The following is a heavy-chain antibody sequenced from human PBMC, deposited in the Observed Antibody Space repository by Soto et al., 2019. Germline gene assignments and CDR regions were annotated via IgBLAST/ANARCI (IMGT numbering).Heavy chain of an antibody. CDR1: GFTFSSYG. Sequence: GGSLRLSCAASGFTFSSYGMHWVRQAPGKGLEWVAVIWYDGSNKYYADSVKGRFTISRDNSKNTLYLQMNSLRAEDTAVYYCARSSLMTTVTTPLDYWGQGTLVTVSS. D-gene: IGHD4-17*01. CDR2: IWYDGSNK. J-gene: IGHJ4*02. CDR3: ARSSLMTTVTTPLDY. V-gene: IGHV3-33*01.